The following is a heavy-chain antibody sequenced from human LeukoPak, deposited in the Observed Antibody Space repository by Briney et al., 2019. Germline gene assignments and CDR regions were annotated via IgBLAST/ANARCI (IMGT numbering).Heavy chain of an antibody. CDR2: IRYDGSNK. J-gene: IGHJ4*02. CDR1: GFTFSSYG. V-gene: IGHV3-30*02. CDR3: ARYSGDYSANLYYFDY. Sequence: PGGSLRLSCAASGFTFSSYGMHWVRQAPGKGLEWVAFIRYDGSNKYYADSVKGRFTISRDNSKNTLYLQMNNLRAEDTAIYYCARYSGDYSANLYYFDYWGQGTLVTVSS. D-gene: IGHD4-23*01.